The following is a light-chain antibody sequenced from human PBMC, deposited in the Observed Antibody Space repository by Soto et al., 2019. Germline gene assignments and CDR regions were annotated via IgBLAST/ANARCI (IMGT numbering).Light chain of an antibody. CDR2: SNK. CDR1: SSNIGSNT. Sequence: QSVLTQPPSASGTPGQRVTISCSGSSSNIGSNTVNWYQQLPRTAPKLLIYSNKQRPSGVPDRFSGSKSGTSASLAISGLQSEDEADYYCAAWDDSLNGRGVFGGGTKLTVL. CDR3: AAWDDSLNGRGV. J-gene: IGLJ2*01. V-gene: IGLV1-44*01.